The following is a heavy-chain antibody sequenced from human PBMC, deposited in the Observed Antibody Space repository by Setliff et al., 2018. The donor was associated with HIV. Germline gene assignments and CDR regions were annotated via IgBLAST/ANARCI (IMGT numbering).Heavy chain of an antibody. Sequence: GGSLRLSCAASGFTFSSYWMHWVRQAPGKGLVWVSHINSDGSTTNYADSVKGRFTISRDNAKNTLYLEMNSLTAEDTAVCYCASQIAVGIWGQGTMVTVS. D-gene: IGHD6-19*01. V-gene: IGHV3-74*01. CDR3: ASQIAVGI. CDR2: INSDGSTT. CDR1: GFTFSSYW. J-gene: IGHJ3*02.